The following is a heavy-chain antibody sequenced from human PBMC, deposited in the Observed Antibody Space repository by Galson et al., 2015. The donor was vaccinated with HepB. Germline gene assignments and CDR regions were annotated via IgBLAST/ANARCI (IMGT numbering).Heavy chain of an antibody. D-gene: IGHD6-13*01. J-gene: IGHJ6*03. Sequence: TLSLTCTVSGDSIASGGYSWNWVRQSAGKGLEWIGRVYTSGNTNYNPSFNGRVTMSVDTSNNQFSLTLSSVAAADTAIYYCARVRRSSLNFPPSSYYYLDVWGKGTTVTVSS. V-gene: IGHV4-61*02. CDR2: VYTSGNT. CDR3: ARVRRSSLNFPPSSYYYLDV. CDR1: GDSIASGGYS.